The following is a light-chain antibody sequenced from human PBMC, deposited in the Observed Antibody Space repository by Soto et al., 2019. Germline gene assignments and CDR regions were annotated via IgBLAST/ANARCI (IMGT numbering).Light chain of an antibody. Sequence: ERVMTQSPSTLSVSPGERATLSCRASQSVNSNLAWYQQKPGQAPRLLIYGASTRATGIPGRFSGSGSGTEFTLTISSLQSEDSAVYYCQQYDNWPPITFGGGTRVEIK. CDR3: QQYDNWPPIT. CDR1: QSVNSN. J-gene: IGKJ4*01. CDR2: GAS. V-gene: IGKV3-15*01.